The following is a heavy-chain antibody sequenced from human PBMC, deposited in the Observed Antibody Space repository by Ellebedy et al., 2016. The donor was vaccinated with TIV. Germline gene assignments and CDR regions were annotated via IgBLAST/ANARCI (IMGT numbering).Heavy chain of an antibody. Sequence: ASVKVSCKASGGTFSSYAISWVRQAPGQGLEWMGGIIPIFGTANYAQKFQGRVTITADTSITPAYMEVTSLTSDDTAVYFCARDRFGVPLRYADYWGQGTLVAVSS. CDR1: GGTFSSYA. J-gene: IGHJ4*02. CDR2: IIPIFGTA. CDR3: ARDRFGVPLRYADY. V-gene: IGHV1-69*06. D-gene: IGHD3-16*01.